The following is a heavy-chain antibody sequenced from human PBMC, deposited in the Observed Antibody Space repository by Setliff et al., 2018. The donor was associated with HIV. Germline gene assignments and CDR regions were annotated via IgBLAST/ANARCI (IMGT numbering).Heavy chain of an antibody. CDR1: GYTFTSYD. CDR2: MNPNSGNT. Sequence: ASVKVSCKASGYTFTSYDINWVRQATGQGLEWMGWMNPNSGNTGYAQKLQGRVTMTTDTSTSTAYMELRSLRSDDTAVYYCAREGDSSGYYRHWGQGTMVTVSS. D-gene: IGHD3-22*01. V-gene: IGHV1-8*02. CDR3: AREGDSSGYYRH. J-gene: IGHJ3*01.